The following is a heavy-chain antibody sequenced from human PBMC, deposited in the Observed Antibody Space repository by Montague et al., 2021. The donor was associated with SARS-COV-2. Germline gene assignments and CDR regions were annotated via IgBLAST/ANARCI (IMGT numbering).Heavy chain of an antibody. CDR1: GFSLISDGVG. CDR2: IFWNDDK. CDR3: AHSLLCSSLSDLES. Sequence: PALVKPTQTLTLTCTFSGFSLISDGVGVGWIRQPPGTALEWLALIFWNDDKRYNSSLKNRLTVTKDTSKNQVVLTMTNMDPLDTGTYYCAHSLLCSSLSDLESWGQGTLVTVAS. V-gene: IGHV2-5*01. D-gene: IGHD3-10*02. J-gene: IGHJ4*02.